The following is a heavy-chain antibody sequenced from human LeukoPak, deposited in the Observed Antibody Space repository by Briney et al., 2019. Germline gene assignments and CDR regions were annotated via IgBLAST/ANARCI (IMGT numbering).Heavy chain of an antibody. D-gene: IGHD3-10*01. Sequence: PSETLSLTCTVSGDSISSSPYYWGWIRQPPGRGLEWIGNIYNSGGTYYNPSLKSRVTILVDTSKNQFSLKLSSVTAADTAVYYCARDRGLTDYWGQGTLVTVSS. V-gene: IGHV4-39*07. CDR1: GDSISSSPYY. J-gene: IGHJ4*02. CDR3: ARDRGLTDY. CDR2: IYNSGGT.